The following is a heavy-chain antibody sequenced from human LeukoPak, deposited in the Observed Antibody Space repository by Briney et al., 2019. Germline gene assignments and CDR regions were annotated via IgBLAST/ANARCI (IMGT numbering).Heavy chain of an antibody. J-gene: IGHJ4*02. CDR2: ISSGGGTV. V-gene: IGHV3-48*03. CDR3: ARDNNWSPDY. Sequence: SGGSLRLSCAASGFTFSSYEMNWVRQAPGKGLEWVSYISSGGGTVYYADSVKGRFTISRDNAKNSLYLQMNSLRAEDTAVYYCARDNNWSPDYWGQGTLVTVSS. CDR1: GFTFSSYE. D-gene: IGHD3-3*01.